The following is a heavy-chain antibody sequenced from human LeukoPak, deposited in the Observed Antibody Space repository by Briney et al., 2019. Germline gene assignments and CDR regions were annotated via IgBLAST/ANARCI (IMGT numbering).Heavy chain of an antibody. D-gene: IGHD3-10*01. Sequence: PSETLSLTCAVSGYSISNGHYWGWIRQPPGKGLEWIGSIYHSGSTYYNPSLKSRVTISVDTSKNQFSLKLSSVTAADTAVYYCARDRGFGEYWGQGTLVTVSS. CDR3: ARDRGFGEY. CDR2: IYHSGST. J-gene: IGHJ4*02. CDR1: GYSISNGHY. V-gene: IGHV4-38-2*02.